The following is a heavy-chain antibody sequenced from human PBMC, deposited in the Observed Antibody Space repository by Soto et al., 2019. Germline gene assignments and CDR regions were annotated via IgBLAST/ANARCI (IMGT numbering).Heavy chain of an antibody. Sequence: EVQLLESGGGLVQPEGSLRLACAASGFTFTSYAMGWVRQAPGKGLEWVSVISSGGSTYYADSVRGRFTISRDNSKDTLSLQMNTLRAEDTAVYYCAKRRGDGGHFDFWGQGALVTVSS. D-gene: IGHD2-21*02. CDR3: AKRRGDGGHFDF. CDR1: GFTFTSYA. V-gene: IGHV3-23*01. J-gene: IGHJ4*02. CDR2: ISSGGST.